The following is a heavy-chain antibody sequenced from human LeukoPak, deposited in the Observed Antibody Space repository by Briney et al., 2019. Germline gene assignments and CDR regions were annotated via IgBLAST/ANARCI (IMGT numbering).Heavy chain of an antibody. Sequence: SETLSLTCSVSGGSISSGDYYWSWIRQPPGKGLEWIGHIYYNGSTHHNPSLKSRVTISVDTSKNQFSLKLSSVTATDTAVYYCARSLLSAGSGSYGFDPWGQGTLVTVSS. CDR2: IYYNGST. V-gene: IGHV4-30-4*01. CDR1: GGSISSGDYY. CDR3: ARSLLSAGSGSYGFDP. J-gene: IGHJ5*02. D-gene: IGHD3-10*01.